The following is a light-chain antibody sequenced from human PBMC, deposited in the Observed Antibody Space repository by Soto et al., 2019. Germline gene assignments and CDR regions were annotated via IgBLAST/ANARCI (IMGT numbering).Light chain of an antibody. CDR3: HQYDNLPPIT. J-gene: IGKJ5*01. CDR2: DAS. V-gene: IGKV1-33*01. Sequence: DIQMTQSPSSLSASVGDRVTITCQASQDISNRVNWYQQKPGKAPTLLIYDASNLQTGVPSRFSGTRSGTDFTFTISSLQPEDIASYYCHQYDNLPPITFGQGTRLEIK. CDR1: QDISNR.